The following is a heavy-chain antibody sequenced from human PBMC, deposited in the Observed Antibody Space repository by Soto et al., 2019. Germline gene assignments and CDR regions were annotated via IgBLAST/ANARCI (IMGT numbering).Heavy chain of an antibody. Sequence: QVQLVQSGTEVKKSGSSVKVSCTASGGSFSSYAISWVRQAPGQGLEWMGGIIPMFGTAIYAQRFQGRVTITAEKSSTTAHVELTNLTSADTALYFLARCPPVEAGGTFYYSGMGVWGPGTTVTVSS. CDR3: ARCPPVEAGGTFYYSGMGV. CDR2: IIPMFGTA. CDR1: GGSFSSYA. D-gene: IGHD1-1*01. V-gene: IGHV1-69*06. J-gene: IGHJ6*02.